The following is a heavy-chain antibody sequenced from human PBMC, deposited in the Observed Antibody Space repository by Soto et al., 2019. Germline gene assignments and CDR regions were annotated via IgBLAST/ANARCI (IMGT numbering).Heavy chain of an antibody. CDR2: ISYDGSNK. V-gene: IGHV3-30*18. CDR3: AKDRDYYDSSGYYAFDY. Sequence: GGSLRLSCAASGFTFSSYGMHWVRQAPGKGLEWVAVISYDGSNKYYADSVKGRFTISRDNSKNTLYLQMSSLRAEDTAVYYCAKDRDYYDSSGYYAFDYWGQGTLVTVSS. D-gene: IGHD3-22*01. CDR1: GFTFSSYG. J-gene: IGHJ4*02.